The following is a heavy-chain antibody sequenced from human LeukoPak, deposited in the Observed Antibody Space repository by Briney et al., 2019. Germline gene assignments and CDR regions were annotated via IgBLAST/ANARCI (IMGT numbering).Heavy chain of an antibody. D-gene: IGHD2-15*01. CDR1: GYSFTSYW. Sequence: GESLKISCKGSGYSFTSYWIGWVRQMPGKGLEWMGIIYPGDSDTRYSPSFQGQVTISADKPISTAYLQWSSLKASDTAMYYCARVVVAARYYYYYGMDVWGQGTTVTVSS. CDR2: IYPGDSDT. V-gene: IGHV5-51*01. J-gene: IGHJ6*02. CDR3: ARVVVAARYYYYYGMDV.